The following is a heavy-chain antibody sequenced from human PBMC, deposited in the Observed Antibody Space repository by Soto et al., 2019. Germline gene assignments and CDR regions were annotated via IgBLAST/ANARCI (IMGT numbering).Heavy chain of an antibody. J-gene: IGHJ4*02. V-gene: IGHV3-30*14. CDR1: GFTFSSYA. Sequence: PGGSLRLSCAASGFTFSSYAMHWVRQAPGKGLEWVAVISYDGSNKYYADSVKGRFTISRDNSKNTLYLQMGSLRAEDMAVYYCARGPGYYFDYWGQGTLVTVS. CDR2: ISYDGSNK. CDR3: ARGPGYYFDY.